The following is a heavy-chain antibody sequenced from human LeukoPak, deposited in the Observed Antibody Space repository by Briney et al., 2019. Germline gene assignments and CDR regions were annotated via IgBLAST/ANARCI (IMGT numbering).Heavy chain of an antibody. V-gene: IGHV5-51*01. D-gene: IGHD2-21*02. CDR2: IYPGDSGT. Sequence: GESLKISCKGSGYSFTSYWIGWVRQMPGKGLEWMGIIYPGDSGTRYSPSFQGQVTISADKSISTAYLQWSSLKASDTAMYYCASSHIVVVTAIPDAFDIWGQGTMVTVSS. J-gene: IGHJ3*02. CDR3: ASSHIVVVTAIPDAFDI. CDR1: GYSFTSYW.